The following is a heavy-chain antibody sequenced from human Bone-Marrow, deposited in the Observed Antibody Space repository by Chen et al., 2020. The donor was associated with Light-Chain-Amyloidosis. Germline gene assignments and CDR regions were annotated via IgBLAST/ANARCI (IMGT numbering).Heavy chain of an antibody. Sequence: QVQLQESGPGLVKPSETLSLICTVSGDSLTSYYWSWIRKPAGKGLEWIGRMYPTGNTNYNPSLKSRVTLSADTSKNQFSLKLSSVTAADTAVYYCARDSGYDYYYYYCLDVWGQGTTVTVSS. CDR3: ARDSGYDYYYYYCLDV. CDR1: GDSLTSYY. J-gene: IGHJ6*02. D-gene: IGHD5-12*01. V-gene: IGHV4-4*07. CDR2: MYPTGNT.